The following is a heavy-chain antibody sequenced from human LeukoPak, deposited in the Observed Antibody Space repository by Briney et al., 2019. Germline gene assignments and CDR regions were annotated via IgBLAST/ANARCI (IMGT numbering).Heavy chain of an antibody. V-gene: IGHV3-7*01. CDR1: GFTFSSYW. Sequence: LGGSLRLSCAASGFTFSSYWMSWVRQAPGKGLEWVANIKQDGSEKYYVDSVKGRFTISRDNAKNSLYLQMNSLRAEDTAVYYCAILTPIAAAGKGWFDPWGQGTLVTVSS. D-gene: IGHD6-13*01. J-gene: IGHJ5*02. CDR3: AILTPIAAAGKGWFDP. CDR2: IKQDGSEK.